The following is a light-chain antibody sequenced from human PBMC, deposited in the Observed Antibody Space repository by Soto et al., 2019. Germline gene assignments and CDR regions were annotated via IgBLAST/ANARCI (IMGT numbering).Light chain of an antibody. V-gene: IGKV3-15*01. CDR3: QHFRA. CDR2: GAS. CDR1: QSVSID. J-gene: IGKJ5*01. Sequence: EIVMTHSPDTLSVSPGERATLSCRASQSVSIDLAWYQQTPGQAPRLLIYGASTRATGVPPTFSGSASGTDFTLTLSRVEPDDFAVYYCQHFRAFGQGTRLEI.